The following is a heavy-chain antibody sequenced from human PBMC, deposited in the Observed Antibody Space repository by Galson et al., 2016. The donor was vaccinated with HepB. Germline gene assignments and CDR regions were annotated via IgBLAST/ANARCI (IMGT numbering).Heavy chain of an antibody. CDR1: GDSIRSYY. J-gene: IGHJ3*02. V-gene: IGHV4-59*01. Sequence: SETLSLTCTVSGDSIRSYYWTWIRQPPGRGLEWIGYVHHSGNSNYNPSLKSRVTMSVDTSKNQFSLKLSSVIAADTAVYYCAKWSELTWAFDIWGLGTLVTVSS. CDR3: AKWSELTWAFDI. CDR2: VHHSGNS. D-gene: IGHD3-3*01.